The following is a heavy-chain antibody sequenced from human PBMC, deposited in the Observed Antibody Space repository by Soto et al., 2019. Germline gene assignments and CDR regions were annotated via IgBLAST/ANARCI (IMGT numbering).Heavy chain of an antibody. CDR1: GYTFTSYG. CDR3: ARASCSGGSCYSYYFDY. V-gene: IGHV1-18*01. J-gene: IGHJ4*02. Sequence: QVQLVQSGAEVKKPGASVKVSCKASGYTFTSYGISWVRQAPGQGLEWMGWISAYNGNTNYAQKLQGRVTMTTDTSTSTAYMELRSPRSDDTAVYYCARASCSGGSCYSYYFDYWGQGTLVTVSS. CDR2: ISAYNGNT. D-gene: IGHD2-15*01.